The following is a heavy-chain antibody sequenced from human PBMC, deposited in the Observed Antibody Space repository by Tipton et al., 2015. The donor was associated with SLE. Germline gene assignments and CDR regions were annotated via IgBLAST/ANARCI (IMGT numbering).Heavy chain of an antibody. CDR1: GGSFSSFY. D-gene: IGHD3-22*01. CDR2: INHSGST. CDR3: ARDSFQHYYDLAFDI. V-gene: IGHV4-34*01. J-gene: IGHJ3*02. Sequence: TLSLTCAVYGGSFSSFYWSWIRQPPGKGLEWIGEINHSGSTSYNPSLKSRVTISVDTSKNQFSLKLSSVTAADTAVYYCARDSFQHYYDLAFDIWGQGTMVTVSS.